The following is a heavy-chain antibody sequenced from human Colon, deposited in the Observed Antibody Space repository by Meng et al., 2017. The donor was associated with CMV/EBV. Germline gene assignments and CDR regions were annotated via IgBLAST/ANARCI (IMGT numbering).Heavy chain of an antibody. CDR1: GFTFNTYG. CDR2: IRYDGTNK. V-gene: IGHV3-30*02. Sequence: GESLKISCAASGFTFNTYGMHWVRQAAGKGLEWVAFIRYDGTNKYYADSVKGRFSISRDNSKSTLYLQMNSLRREDTAVYYCSIPRGGYCTSFNCYTKYLDSWGQGALVTVSS. D-gene: IGHD2-2*02. CDR3: SIPRGGYCTSFNCYTKYLDS. J-gene: IGHJ4*02.